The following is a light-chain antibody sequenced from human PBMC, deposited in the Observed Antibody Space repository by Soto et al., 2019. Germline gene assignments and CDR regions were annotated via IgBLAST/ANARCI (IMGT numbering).Light chain of an antibody. V-gene: IGKV4-1*01. Sequence: DIVLTQSPDSLAVSLGERATINCKSSQSVLYSPNNKNSLAWYQQKPGQPPKLFIYWASIRESGVPDRFSSSGYGTDFTLTISSLQAEDVAVYYCQQYYRTPPTFGQGTKVEIK. CDR1: QSVLYSPNNKNS. CDR3: QQYYRTPPT. CDR2: WAS. J-gene: IGKJ1*01.